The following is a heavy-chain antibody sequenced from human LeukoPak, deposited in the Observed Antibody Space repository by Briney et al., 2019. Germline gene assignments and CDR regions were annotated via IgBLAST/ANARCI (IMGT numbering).Heavy chain of an antibody. V-gene: IGHV1-69*05. CDR1: GGTFSSYT. Sequence: SVKVSCKASGGTFSSYTVSWVRQAPGQGLEWMGGIIPIFGTTTFAQKFQGRVTIITDASTSTVYMELSSLRSEDTAVYYCARWAGLCTTNNCYNPFDYWGQGTLVTVSS. J-gene: IGHJ4*02. CDR3: ARWAGLCTTNNCYNPFDY. CDR2: IIPIFGTT. D-gene: IGHD2-2*02.